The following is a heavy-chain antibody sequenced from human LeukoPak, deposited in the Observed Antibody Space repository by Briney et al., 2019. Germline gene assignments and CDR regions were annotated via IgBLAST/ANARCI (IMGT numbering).Heavy chain of an antibody. D-gene: IGHD1-20*01. V-gene: IGHV4-39*01. J-gene: IGHJ4*02. Sequence: SETLSLTCTVSGGSISSSSYDWGWIRQPPGKGLEWIGSVCCGGSTYYNPSLKSRVNISADTSKNQFSLKLTSVTAADTAVYYCARLNWSDLDYWGQGTLVTVSS. CDR2: VCCGGST. CDR1: GGSISSSSYD. CDR3: ARLNWSDLDY.